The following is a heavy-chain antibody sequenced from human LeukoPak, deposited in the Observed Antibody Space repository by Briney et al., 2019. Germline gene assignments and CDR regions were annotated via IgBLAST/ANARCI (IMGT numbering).Heavy chain of an antibody. J-gene: IGHJ5*02. D-gene: IGHD2-2*01. CDR2: INHSGST. CDR3: ARGQEPDCSSTSCPNWFDP. V-gene: IGHV4-34*01. CDR1: GGSFSGYY. Sequence: NASETLSLTCAVYGGSFSGYYWSWIRQPPGKGLEWIGEINHSGSTNYNPSLKSRVTISVDTSKNQFSLKLSSVTAADTAVYYCARGQEPDCSSTSCPNWFDPWGQGTLVTASS.